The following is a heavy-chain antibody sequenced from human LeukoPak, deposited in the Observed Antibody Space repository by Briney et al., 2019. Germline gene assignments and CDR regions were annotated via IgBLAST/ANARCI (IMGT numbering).Heavy chain of an antibody. CDR2: TSATSGST. Sequence: GGSLRLSCAASGFTLSNYAMSWVRQAPGKGLEGVSTTSATSGSTYYADFVKGRFTISRDNSKYTLYLQMNSLRADDTAVYYCANTNDRDGDFNGDCWGQGTLVTVSS. CDR3: ANTNDRDGDFNGDC. CDR1: GFTLSNYA. D-gene: IGHD1-1*01. J-gene: IGHJ4*02. V-gene: IGHV3-23*01.